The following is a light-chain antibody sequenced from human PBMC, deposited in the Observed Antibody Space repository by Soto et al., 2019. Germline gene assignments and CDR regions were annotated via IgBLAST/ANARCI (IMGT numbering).Light chain of an antibody. CDR2: AAS. Sequence: PGERVTLSCRASQSVSSSYLTWYQQKPGQAPRLLIYAASTRATSIPARFSGSGSGTDFTLTISSLQPEDFAVYYCQQDYNSITFGQGTRLEIK. CDR3: QQDYNSIT. V-gene: IGKV3D-7*01. CDR1: QSVSSSY. J-gene: IGKJ5*01.